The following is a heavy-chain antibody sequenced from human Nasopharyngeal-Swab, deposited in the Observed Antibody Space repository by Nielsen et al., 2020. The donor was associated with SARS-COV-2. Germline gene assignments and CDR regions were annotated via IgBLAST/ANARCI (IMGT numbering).Heavy chain of an antibody. D-gene: IGHD3-10*01. CDR1: GFTFSSYG. J-gene: IGHJ4*02. V-gene: IGHV3-33*01. Sequence: GESLKISCAASGFTFSSYGMHWVRQAPGKGLEWVAVIWYDGSNKYYADSVKGRFTISRDNSENTLYLQMNSLRAEDTAVYYCASSGELEAAVGYWGQGTLVTVSS. CDR2: IWYDGSNK. CDR3: ASSGELEAAVGY.